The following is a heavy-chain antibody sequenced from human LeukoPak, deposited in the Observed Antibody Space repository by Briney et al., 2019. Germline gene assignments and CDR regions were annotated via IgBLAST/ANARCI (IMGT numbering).Heavy chain of an antibody. D-gene: IGHD1-1*01. CDR3: ARDPYNGAYSEGYYYYYMDV. V-gene: IGHV3-7*01. Sequence: GGSLRLSCAASGFTFTTYWMSWVRQAPGKGLEWVANIKQDGTEKYYVDSVKGRFTISRDNAKNSLYLQMNSLRVEDTAIYYCARDPYNGAYSEGYYYYYMDVWGKGTTVTVSS. CDR2: IKQDGTEK. J-gene: IGHJ6*03. CDR1: GFTFTTYW.